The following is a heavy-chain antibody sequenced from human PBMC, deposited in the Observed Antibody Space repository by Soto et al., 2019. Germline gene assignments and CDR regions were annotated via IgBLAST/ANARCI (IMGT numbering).Heavy chain of an antibody. D-gene: IGHD3-10*01. CDR3: AKGIWFGESVYGMDV. CDR2: ISYDGSNK. V-gene: IGHV3-30*18. J-gene: IGHJ6*02. CDR1: GFTFSSYG. Sequence: PGGSLRLSCAASGFTFSSYGMHWVRQAPGKGLEWVAVISYDGSNKYYADSVKGRFTISRDNSKNTLYLQMNSLRAEDTAVYYCAKGIWFGESVYGMDVWGQGTKVTVSS.